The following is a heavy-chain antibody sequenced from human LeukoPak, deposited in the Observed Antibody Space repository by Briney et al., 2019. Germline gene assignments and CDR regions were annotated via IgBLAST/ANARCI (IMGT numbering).Heavy chain of an antibody. CDR1: GYTFTGYY. J-gene: IGHJ4*02. D-gene: IGHD4-17*01. CDR2: INPNSGGT. V-gene: IGHV1-2*02. Sequence: ASVKVSCKASGYTFTGYYMHRVRQAPGQGLEWMGWINPNSGGTNYAQKFQGRVTMTRDTSISTAYMELSRLRSDDTAVYYCSTTVVNPSYFDYWGQGTLVTVSS. CDR3: STTVVNPSYFDY.